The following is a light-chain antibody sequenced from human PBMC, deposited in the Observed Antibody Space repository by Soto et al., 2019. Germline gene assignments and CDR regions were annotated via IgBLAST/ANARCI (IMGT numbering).Light chain of an antibody. CDR2: GAS. V-gene: IGKV3-20*01. CDR3: QQYGRSQFT. CDR1: QSVSSSY. Sequence: EIVLTQSPGTLSLSPGERATLSCRASQSVSSSYLAWYQQKPGQAPRLLIYGASSRATGIPGRFSGSGSGTDFTLTISRLEPVYVAVYYCQQYGRSQFTFGPGTKVDIK. J-gene: IGKJ3*01.